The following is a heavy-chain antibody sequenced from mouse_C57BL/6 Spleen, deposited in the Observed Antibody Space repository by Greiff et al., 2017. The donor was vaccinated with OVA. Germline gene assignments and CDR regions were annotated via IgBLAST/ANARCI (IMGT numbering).Heavy chain of an antibody. CDR2: IYPGNSDT. CDR1: GYTFTSYW. Sequence: EVQLQQSGTVLARPGASVKMSCKTFGYTFTSYWMHWVKQRPGQGLEWIGAIYPGNSDTSYNQKFKGKAKLTAVTSASTAYMELSSLTNEDSAVYYCTRGYYGSPPYFDYWGQGTTLTVSS. CDR3: TRGYYGSPPYFDY. J-gene: IGHJ2*01. V-gene: IGHV1-5*01. D-gene: IGHD1-1*01.